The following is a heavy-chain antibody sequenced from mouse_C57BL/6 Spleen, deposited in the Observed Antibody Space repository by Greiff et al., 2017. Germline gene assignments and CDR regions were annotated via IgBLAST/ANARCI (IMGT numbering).Heavy chain of an antibody. D-gene: IGHD2-4*01. CDR3: TSGPYDYDVAYFDY. V-gene: IGHV1-5*01. CDR1: GYTFTSYW. Sequence: EVQLQQSGTVLARPGASVKMSCKTSGYTFTSYWMHWVKQRPGQGLEWIGAIYPGNSDTSYNQKFKGKAKLTAVTSASTAYMELSSLTNEDSAVYYCTSGPYDYDVAYFDYWGQGTTLTVSS. CDR2: IYPGNSDT. J-gene: IGHJ2*01.